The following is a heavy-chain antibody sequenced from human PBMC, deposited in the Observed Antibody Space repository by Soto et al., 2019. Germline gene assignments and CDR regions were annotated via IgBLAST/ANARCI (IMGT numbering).Heavy chain of an antibody. J-gene: IGHJ5*02. Sequence: PGGSLRLSFAASGFIYENFAMSWVRQAPGKGLEWISSISGSGFKKYYADSVKGRFTISRHNSKSTVYLELNNLSAEDTAVYHCAKNQGVELVPLATVDWFDPWGQGSVVTVS. CDR1: GFIYENFA. CDR3: AKNQGVELVPLATVDWFDP. CDR2: ISGSGFKK. V-gene: IGHV3-23*01. D-gene: IGHD1-26*01.